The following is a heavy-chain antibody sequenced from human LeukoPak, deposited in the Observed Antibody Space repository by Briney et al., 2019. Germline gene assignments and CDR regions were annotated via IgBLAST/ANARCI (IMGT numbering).Heavy chain of an antibody. CDR2: IYSGGST. Sequence: GGSLRLSCAASGFTVSSNYMSWVRQAPGKGLEWVSVIYSGGSTYYADSVKGRFTMSRDKSKNTLYLQMNSLRAEDTAVYYCARAPSTYSSGWSRIDYWGQGTLVTVSS. V-gene: IGHV3-53*01. D-gene: IGHD6-19*01. CDR1: GFTVSSNY. J-gene: IGHJ4*02. CDR3: ARAPSTYSSGWSRIDY.